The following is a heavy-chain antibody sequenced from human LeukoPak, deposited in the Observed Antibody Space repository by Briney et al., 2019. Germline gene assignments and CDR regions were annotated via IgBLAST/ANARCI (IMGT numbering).Heavy chain of an antibody. V-gene: IGHV1-2*02. Sequence: GASVKVSCKASGYTFTDYYMHWVRQAPGQGLEWMGWINPNSGGTNYAQKFQGRVTMTRDTSISTAYMELSRLRSDDTAVYYCARDVSYGDALFDPWGQGTLVTVSS. CDR1: GYTFTDYY. J-gene: IGHJ5*02. CDR3: ARDVSYGDALFDP. CDR2: INPNSGGT. D-gene: IGHD4-17*01.